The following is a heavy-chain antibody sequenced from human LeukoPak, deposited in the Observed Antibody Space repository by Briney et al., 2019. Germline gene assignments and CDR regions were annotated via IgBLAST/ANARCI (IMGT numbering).Heavy chain of an antibody. Sequence: PGGSLRLSCAASGFTFSSYSMNWVRQAPGKGLEWVSSISSSSSYIYYADSVKGRFTISRDNAKNTLHLQMNSLRAEDTAVYYCAKVMVVRWLQLLDYWGQGTLVTVSS. J-gene: IGHJ4*02. CDR2: ISSSSSYI. D-gene: IGHD5-24*01. V-gene: IGHV3-21*04. CDR1: GFTFSSYS. CDR3: AKVMVVRWLQLLDY.